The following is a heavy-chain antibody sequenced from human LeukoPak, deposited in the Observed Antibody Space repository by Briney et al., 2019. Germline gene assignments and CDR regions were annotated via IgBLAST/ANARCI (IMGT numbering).Heavy chain of an antibody. J-gene: IGHJ4*02. CDR3: ARGRDGYNFLNRGEYYYFDY. CDR2: IYYSGST. V-gene: IGHV4-39*07. D-gene: IGHD5-24*01. CDR1: GGSFSSYY. Sequence: SETLSLTCAVYGGSFSSYYWGWLRQPPGKGLEWIGSIYYSGSTYYNPSLKSRVTISVDTSKNQFSLKLNSVTAADTAVYYCARGRDGYNFLNRGEYYYFDYWGQGTLVTVSS.